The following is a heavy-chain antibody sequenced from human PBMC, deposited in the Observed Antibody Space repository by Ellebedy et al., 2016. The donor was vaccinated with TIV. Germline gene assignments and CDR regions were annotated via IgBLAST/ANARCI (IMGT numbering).Heavy chain of an antibody. Sequence: GESLKISCAASGFTFSSYSMNWVRQAPGKGLEWVSSISSSSSYIYYADSVRGRFTISRDHDNHLLYLQMDSLRVEDTAVYYCAAAWATAMLPEYWGQGTLATVSS. CDR2: ISSSSSYI. D-gene: IGHD2-2*01. CDR1: GFTFSSYS. CDR3: AAAWATAMLPEY. V-gene: IGHV3-21*01. J-gene: IGHJ4*02.